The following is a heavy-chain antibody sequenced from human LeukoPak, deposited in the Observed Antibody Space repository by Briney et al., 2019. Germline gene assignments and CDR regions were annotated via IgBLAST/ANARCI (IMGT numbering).Heavy chain of an antibody. V-gene: IGHV3-33*01. CDR1: GFTFSSYG. Sequence: GRSLRLSCAASGFTFSSYGMHWVRQAPGKGLEWVGVIWYVGSNKYYADSVKGRFTISRDNSKNTLYLQMNSLRAEDTAVYYCARGNHIVVVPAGTSSFGYWGQGTLVTVSS. CDR2: IWYVGSNK. D-gene: IGHD2-2*01. CDR3: ARGNHIVVVPAGTSSFGY. J-gene: IGHJ4*02.